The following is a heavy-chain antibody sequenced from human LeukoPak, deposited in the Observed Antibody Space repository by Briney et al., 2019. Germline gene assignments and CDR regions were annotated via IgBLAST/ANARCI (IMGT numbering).Heavy chain of an antibody. CDR2: INPSGGST. CDR1: GYTFTSYY. D-gene: IGHD1-14*01. CDR3: ARSGGRMTTSNWFDP. J-gene: IGHJ5*02. V-gene: IGHV1-46*01. Sequence: WASVKVSCKASGYTFTSYYMHWVRQAPGQGLEWMGIINPSGGSTSYAQKFQGRVTMTRDTSTSTVYMELSSLRSEDTAVYYCARSGGRMTTSNWFDPWGQGTLVTVSS.